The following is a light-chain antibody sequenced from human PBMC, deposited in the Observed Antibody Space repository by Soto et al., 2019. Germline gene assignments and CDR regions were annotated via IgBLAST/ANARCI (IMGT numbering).Light chain of an antibody. CDR1: SSDVGVYDF. V-gene: IGLV2-8*01. CDR3: KSYAGSNTYV. J-gene: IGLJ1*01. Sequence: QSVLTQPASVSGSPGQSITISCSGTSSDVGVYDFVSWYQHHPGKAPRLIIYEVVQRPSGVPDRFSGSKSGNTASLTVSGLQAAEEADYFCKSYAGSNTYVFGSGTKVTVL. CDR2: EVV.